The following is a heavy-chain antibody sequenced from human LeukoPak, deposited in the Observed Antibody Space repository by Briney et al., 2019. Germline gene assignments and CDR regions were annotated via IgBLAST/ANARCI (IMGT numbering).Heavy chain of an antibody. CDR2: ISYDGSNK. J-gene: IGHJ4*02. Sequence: PGGSLRLSCAASGFTFSSYAMHWVRQAPVKGLGWVAVISYDGSNKYYADSVKGRFTISRDNSKNTLYLQMNSLRAEDTAVYYCARDRWVYCSSTSCYRFDYWGQGTLVTVSS. CDR1: GFTFSSYA. D-gene: IGHD2-2*01. CDR3: ARDRWVYCSSTSCYRFDY. V-gene: IGHV3-30-3*01.